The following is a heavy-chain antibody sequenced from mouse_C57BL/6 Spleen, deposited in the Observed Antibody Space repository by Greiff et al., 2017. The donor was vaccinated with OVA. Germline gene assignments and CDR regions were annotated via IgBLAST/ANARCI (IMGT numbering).Heavy chain of an antibody. CDR2: IDPETGGT. Sequence: QVQLQQSGAELVRPGASVTLSCKASGYIFTDYEMHWVKQTPVHGMEWIGAIDPETGGTAYNQKFKGKAILTADKSSSTAYMELRSLTSEDSAVYYCTRDYDYDEYYFDYWGQGTTLTVSS. CDR1: GYIFTDYE. D-gene: IGHD2-4*01. CDR3: TRDYDYDEYYFDY. V-gene: IGHV1-15*01. J-gene: IGHJ2*01.